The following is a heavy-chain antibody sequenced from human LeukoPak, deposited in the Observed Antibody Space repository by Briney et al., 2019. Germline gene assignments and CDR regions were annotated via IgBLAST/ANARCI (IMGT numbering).Heavy chain of an antibody. D-gene: IGHD6-13*01. CDR3: AKDRSAAGTYPYYYGMDV. V-gene: IGHV3-9*01. CDR2: VGWNSDTI. Sequence: GGSLRLSCAASGFTFNDYAMLWVRQVPGKGLEWVSGVGWNSDTINYADSVKGRFTISRDNSKNTLYLQMNSLRAEDTAVYYCAKDRSAAGTYPYYYGMDVWGQGTTVTVSS. CDR1: GFTFNDYA. J-gene: IGHJ6*02.